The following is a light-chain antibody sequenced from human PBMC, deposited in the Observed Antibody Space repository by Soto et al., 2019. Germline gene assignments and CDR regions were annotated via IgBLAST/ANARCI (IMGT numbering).Light chain of an antibody. CDR3: QQYDDLPPART. CDR1: QDITNH. V-gene: IGKV1-33*01. Sequence: DIQMTQSPSSLSASVGDRVTITCQASQDITNHLNWYQHQPGKAPKLLIYDASNLGPGVPSRFGGSGSGTHFTLTISSLQPEDFATYYCQQYDDLPPARTFGGGTKVDIK. J-gene: IGKJ4*01. CDR2: DAS.